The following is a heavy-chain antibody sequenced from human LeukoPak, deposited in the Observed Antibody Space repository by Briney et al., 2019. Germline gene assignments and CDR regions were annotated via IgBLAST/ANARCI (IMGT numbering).Heavy chain of an antibody. J-gene: IGHJ6*02. Sequence: PGGSLRLSCAASGFTFSSYGMHWVRQASGKGLEWVAVISYDGSNKYYADSVKGRFTISRDNSKNTLYLQMNSLRAEDTAVYYCASGYYDILTGYYNDYYYYGMDVWGQGTTVTVSS. D-gene: IGHD3-9*01. CDR3: ASGYYDILTGYYNDYYYYGMDV. V-gene: IGHV3-30*03. CDR2: ISYDGSNK. CDR1: GFTFSSYG.